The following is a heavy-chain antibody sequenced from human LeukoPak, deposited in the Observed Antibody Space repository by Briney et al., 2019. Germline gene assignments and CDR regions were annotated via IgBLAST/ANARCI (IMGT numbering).Heavy chain of an antibody. J-gene: IGHJ5*02. Sequence: PGGSLRLSCAASGFTFSSYSMNWVRQAPGKGLEWVSAISSSGGSTYYADSVKGRLTISRDNSKNTLYLQMNSLRGEDTAIYYCAKDFRYCSGGGCYGWFDPWGQGTLVTVSS. D-gene: IGHD2-15*01. CDR3: AKDFRYCSGGGCYGWFDP. V-gene: IGHV3-23*01. CDR2: ISSSGGST. CDR1: GFTFSSYS.